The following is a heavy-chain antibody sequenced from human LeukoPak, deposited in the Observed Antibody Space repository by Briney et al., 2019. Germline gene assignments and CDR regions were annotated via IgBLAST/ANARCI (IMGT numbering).Heavy chain of an antibody. CDR3: ARGLKYSTGWYYFDY. D-gene: IGHD6-19*01. CDR2: LYSGGSP. Sequence: GGSLRLSCAASGFSVSSNYMNWVRQAPGKGLEWVSVLYSGGSPYYADSLKGRLTISRDNSKNTLSLLMNTLRAEDTAVYYCARGLKYSTGWYYFDYWGQGTLVTVSS. V-gene: IGHV3-53*01. CDR1: GFSVSSNY. J-gene: IGHJ4*02.